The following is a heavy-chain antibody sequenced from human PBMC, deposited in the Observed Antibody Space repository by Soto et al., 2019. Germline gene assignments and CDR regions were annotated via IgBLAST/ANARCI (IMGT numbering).Heavy chain of an antibody. V-gene: IGHV4-59*01. D-gene: IGHD3-3*01. CDR3: AGETTYYDFWSGYYGIGP. CDR2: IYYSGST. CDR1: GGSISSYY. J-gene: IGHJ5*02. Sequence: SETLSLTCTVSGGSISSYYWSWIRQPPGKGLEWIGYIYYSGSTNYNPSLKSRVTISVDTSKNQFSLKLSSVTAADTAVYYCAGETTYYDFWSGYYGIGPWVQGTLVTVSS.